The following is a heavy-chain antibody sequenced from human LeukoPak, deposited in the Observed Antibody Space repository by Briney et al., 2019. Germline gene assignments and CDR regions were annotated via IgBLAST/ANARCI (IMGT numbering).Heavy chain of an antibody. CDR3: ARDVGGGYSSQRRSWFDP. CDR2: TYYRSKWYN. Sequence: SQTLSLTCAISGDSVSSNSAAWNWIRQSPSRGLEWLGRTYYRSKWYNDYAVSVKSRITINPDTSKNQFSLQLNSVTPEDTAVYYCARDVGGGYSSQRRSWFDPWGQGTLVTVSS. J-gene: IGHJ5*02. V-gene: IGHV6-1*01. CDR1: GDSVSSNSAA. D-gene: IGHD6-13*01.